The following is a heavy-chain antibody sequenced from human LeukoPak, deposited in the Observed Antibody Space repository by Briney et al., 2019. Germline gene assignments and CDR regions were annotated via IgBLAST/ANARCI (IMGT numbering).Heavy chain of an antibody. CDR2: ISSSGSTI. CDR1: GFTFSSYE. V-gene: IGHV3-48*03. D-gene: IGHD2-15*01. CDR3: ARDGVYCSGSCYYYYYYGMDV. Sequence: PGGSLRLSCAASGFTFSSYEMNWVRQAPGKGLEWVSYISSSGSTIYYADSVKGRFTISRDNAKNSLYLQMNSLRAEDTTVYYCARDGVYCSGSCYYYYYYGMDVWGKGTTVTVSS. J-gene: IGHJ6*04.